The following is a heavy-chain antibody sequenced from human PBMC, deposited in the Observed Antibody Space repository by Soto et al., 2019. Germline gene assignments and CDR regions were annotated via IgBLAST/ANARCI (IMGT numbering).Heavy chain of an antibody. D-gene: IGHD1-26*01. V-gene: IGHV4-39*01. CDR2: IYYSRST. J-gene: IGHJ6*03. CDR3: ARGACNRGACEGAVYL. CDR1: GCSVIIPNSY. Sequence: NPSEPLALTFTWSGCSVIIPNSYGCWIRRAPGQGLEWLGNIYYSRSTYYIPSLESRLTISADTSKNQFSLRLTSVTAADTAVYYCARGACNRGACEGAVYLWGSAIKVTV.